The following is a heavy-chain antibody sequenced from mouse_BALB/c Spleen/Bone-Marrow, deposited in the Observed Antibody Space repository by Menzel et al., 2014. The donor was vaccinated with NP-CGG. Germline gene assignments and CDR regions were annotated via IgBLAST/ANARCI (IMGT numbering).Heavy chain of an antibody. J-gene: IGHJ4*01. D-gene: IGHD2-4*01. CDR1: GFSLTGYG. V-gene: IGHV2-6-7*01. CDR3: ARDSFLITRALDY. Sequence: VQLQQSGPGLVAPSQSLSITCTVSGFSLTGYGVSWVRQPPGKGLEWLGMIWGDGSTDYNAALKSSLSINKNNSKTQVFLKMNSLQTDDTARYYCARDSFLITRALDYWGQGTSVTVSS. CDR2: IWGDGST.